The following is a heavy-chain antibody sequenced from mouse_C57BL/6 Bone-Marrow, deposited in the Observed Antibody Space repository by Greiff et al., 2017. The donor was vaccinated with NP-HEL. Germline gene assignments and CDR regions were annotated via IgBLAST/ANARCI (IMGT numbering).Heavy chain of an antibody. D-gene: IGHD3-2*02. V-gene: IGHV5-6*01. CDR1: GFTFSSYG. CDR2: ISSGGSYT. Sequence: EVNVVESGGDLVKPGGSLKLSCAASGFTFSSYGMSWVRQTPDKRLEWVATISSGGSYTYYPDSVKGRFTISRDNAKNTLYLQMSSLKSEDTAMYYCAKQLRLAYWGQGTLVTVSA. J-gene: IGHJ3*01. CDR3: AKQLRLAY.